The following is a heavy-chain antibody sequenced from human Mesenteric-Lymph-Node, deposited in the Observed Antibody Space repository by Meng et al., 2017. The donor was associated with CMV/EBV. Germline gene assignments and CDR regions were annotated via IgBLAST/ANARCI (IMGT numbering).Heavy chain of an antibody. J-gene: IGHJ4*02. CDR3: ARDWKVGRITIFGVVLAPLDY. D-gene: IGHD3-3*01. Sequence: GESLKISCAASGFTFSSYGMHWVRQAPGKGLEWVAFIRFDGSNKYYGDSVKGRFTISRDNSENTLYLQMNSLRTEDTAVYYCARDWKVGRITIFGVVLAPLDYWGQGTLVTVSS. CDR1: GFTFSSYG. V-gene: IGHV3-30*02. CDR2: IRFDGSNK.